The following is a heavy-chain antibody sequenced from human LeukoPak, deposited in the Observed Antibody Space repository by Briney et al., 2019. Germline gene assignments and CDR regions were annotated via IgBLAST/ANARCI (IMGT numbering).Heavy chain of an antibody. CDR3: ATVAAADPDY. CDR2: ISYDGSNK. J-gene: IGHJ4*02. D-gene: IGHD6-13*01. Sequence: PGGSLRLSCAASGFTFSSYAMHWVRQAPGKGLEWVAVISYDGSNKYYADSVKGRFTISRDNSKNTLYLQMNSLRAEDTAVYYCATVAAADPDYWGQGTLVTVSS. CDR1: GFTFSSYA. V-gene: IGHV3-30-3*01.